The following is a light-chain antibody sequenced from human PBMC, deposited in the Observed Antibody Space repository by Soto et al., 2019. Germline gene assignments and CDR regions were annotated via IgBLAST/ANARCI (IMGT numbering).Light chain of an antibody. CDR1: QRVSGSS. J-gene: IGKJ2*01. CDR3: QQYGNSPS. Sequence: VLTQSPGILSLSPGDRATLSCRSSQRVSGSSLAWYQQKPCQAPRVLFYGATTRATGVPDRFSANGSGADFTLTISILEPGDLGGYHCQQYGNSPSFGPGTKLEIK. V-gene: IGKV3-20*01. CDR2: GAT.